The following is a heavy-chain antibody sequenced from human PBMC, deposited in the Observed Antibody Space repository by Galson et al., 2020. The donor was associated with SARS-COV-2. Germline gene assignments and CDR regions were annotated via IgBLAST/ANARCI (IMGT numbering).Heavy chain of an antibody. V-gene: IGHV1-58*01. CDR3: AAPYCSGGSCYDAFDI. CDR1: GFTFTSSA. J-gene: IGHJ3*02. Sequence: SVKVSCKASGFTFTSSAVQWVRQARGQRLEWIGWIVVGSGNTNYAQKFQERVTITRDMSTSTAYMELSSLRSEDTAMYYCAAPYCSGGSCYDAFDIWGQGTMVTVSS. D-gene: IGHD2-15*01. CDR2: IVVGSGNT.